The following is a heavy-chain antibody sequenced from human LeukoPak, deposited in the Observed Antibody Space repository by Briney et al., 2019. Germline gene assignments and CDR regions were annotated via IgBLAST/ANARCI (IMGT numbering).Heavy chain of an antibody. CDR2: IYPGDSDT. V-gene: IGHV5-51*01. CDR3: ARPNRDYDFWSGYFRY. CDR1: EYIFTSYW. D-gene: IGHD3-3*01. Sequence: MLGESLKISCEGAEYIFTSYWIGWARQMPGKGLEWMGIIYPGDSDTRYSPSFQGQVTISADKSISTAYLQWRNLKASDSVMYYYARPNRDYDFWSGYFRYWGQGTLVTVSS. J-gene: IGHJ4*02.